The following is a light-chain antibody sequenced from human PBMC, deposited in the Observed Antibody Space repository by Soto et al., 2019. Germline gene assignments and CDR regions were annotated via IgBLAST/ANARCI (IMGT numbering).Light chain of an antibody. CDR3: QQRSEWPLT. V-gene: IGKV3-11*01. CDR1: KSVSSY. CDR2: DAS. J-gene: IGKJ4*01. Sequence: EIVLTQSPATLSLSPGERATLYSMASKSVSSYLALYQQKPGQAPRLLIYDASNRDTGIPARFSGSGSATAFTLTISSLVPGDFAGYYCQQRSEWPLTVDGGTNQEIK.